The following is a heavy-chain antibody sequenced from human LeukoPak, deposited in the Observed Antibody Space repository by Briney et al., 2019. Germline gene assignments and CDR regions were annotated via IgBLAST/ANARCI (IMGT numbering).Heavy chain of an antibody. D-gene: IGHD2-2*01. V-gene: IGHV4-34*01. Sequence: SETLSLTCTVYGGSFSGYYWSWIRQPPGKGLEWIGEINHSGSTNYNPSLKSRVTISVDTSKNQFSLKLSSVTAADTAVYYCARHGPRIVVPAAILTGTRRTTNWFDPWGQGTLVTVSS. CDR1: GGSFSGYY. CDR3: ARHGPRIVVPAAILTGTRRTTNWFDP. CDR2: INHSGST. J-gene: IGHJ5*02.